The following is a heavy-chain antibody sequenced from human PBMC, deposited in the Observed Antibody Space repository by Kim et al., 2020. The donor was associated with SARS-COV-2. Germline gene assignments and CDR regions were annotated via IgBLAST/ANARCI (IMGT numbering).Heavy chain of an antibody. D-gene: IGHD3-10*01. CDR3: ARDRAYYYGSGSYHDAFDI. Sequence: SRVTIAVDTSKNQFSLKLSSVTAADTAVYYCARDRAYYYGSGSYHDAFDIWGQGTMVTVSS. J-gene: IGHJ3*02. V-gene: IGHV4-31*02.